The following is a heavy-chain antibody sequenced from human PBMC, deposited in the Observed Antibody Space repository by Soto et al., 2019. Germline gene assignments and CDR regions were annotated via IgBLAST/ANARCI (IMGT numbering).Heavy chain of an antibody. V-gene: IGHV4-31*03. D-gene: IGHD6-6*01. CDR3: ARGAFSSSSSWFDP. Sequence: SETLSLTFTVSGGSQRRGVYSWSWIRQHPGKVLDWIGYSYYSGTTYYNPSLHSRVSIAVDTTENQFSLKLTSVTAADTSVYYGARGAFSSSSSWFDPWGRGTRVSVSS. J-gene: IGHJ5*02. CDR1: GGSQRRGVYS. CDR2: SYYSGTT.